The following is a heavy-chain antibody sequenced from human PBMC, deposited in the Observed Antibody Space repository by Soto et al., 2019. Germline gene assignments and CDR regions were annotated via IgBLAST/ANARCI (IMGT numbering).Heavy chain of an antibody. Sequence: SETLSLTCTVSGGSISSFYWSWIRQPPGKGLEWIGYIYYSGSTNYNPSLKSRVTISVDTSKNQFSLKLSSVTAADTAVYYCAGTYYYGSGSYYNMDYWGQGTLVTVSP. CDR3: AGTYYYGSGSYYNMDY. J-gene: IGHJ4*02. CDR2: IYYSGST. V-gene: IGHV4-59*01. CDR1: GGSISSFY. D-gene: IGHD3-10*01.